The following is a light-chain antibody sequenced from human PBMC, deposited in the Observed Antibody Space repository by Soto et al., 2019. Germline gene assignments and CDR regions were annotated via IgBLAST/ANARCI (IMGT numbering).Light chain of an antibody. CDR3: SSYTRTNTRV. CDR2: EVN. Sequence: QSALTQPASVSGSPGQSITISCTGTSSDVGGYDYVSWYQHHPGKAPKLMIYEVNNRPSGVSNRFSGSKSGNTAALTISGLQAADEADYFCSSYTRTNTRVFGGGTKLTVL. J-gene: IGLJ3*02. CDR1: SSDVGGYDY. V-gene: IGLV2-14*01.